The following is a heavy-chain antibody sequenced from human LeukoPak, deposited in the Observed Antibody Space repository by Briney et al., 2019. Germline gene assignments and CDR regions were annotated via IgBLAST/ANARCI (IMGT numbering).Heavy chain of an antibody. Sequence: PGGSLRLSCAASGFTFSSYSMNWVRKAPGKGLEWVSSISSSSSYIYYADSVKGRFTISRDNAKNSLYLQMNSLRAEDTAVYYCARDTAMATYNWFDPWGQGTLVTVSS. CDR2: ISSSSSYI. J-gene: IGHJ5*02. D-gene: IGHD5-18*01. CDR1: GFTFSSYS. V-gene: IGHV3-21*01. CDR3: ARDTAMATYNWFDP.